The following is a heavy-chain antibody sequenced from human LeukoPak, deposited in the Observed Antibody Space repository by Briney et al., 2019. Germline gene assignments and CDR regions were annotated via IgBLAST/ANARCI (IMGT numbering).Heavy chain of an antibody. V-gene: IGHV3-33*08. J-gene: IGHJ4*02. CDR1: GFTFSSYA. CDR2: IWYDGSNK. Sequence: GRSLRLSCAASGFTFSSYAMHWVRQAPGKGLEWVAVIWYDGSNKYYADSVKGRFTISRDNSKNTLYLQMNSLRAEDTAVYYCAGAVAGTLTYFDYWGQGTLVTVSS. CDR3: AGAVAGTLTYFDY. D-gene: IGHD6-19*01.